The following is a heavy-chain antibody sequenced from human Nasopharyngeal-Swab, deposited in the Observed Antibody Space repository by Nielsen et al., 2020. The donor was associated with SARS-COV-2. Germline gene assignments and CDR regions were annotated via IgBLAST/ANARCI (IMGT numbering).Heavy chain of an antibody. CDR1: GFTFSNYW. V-gene: IGHV3-7*04. J-gene: IGHJ4*02. CDR2: IKQDGSEK. Sequence: ETLSLTCAASGFTFSNYWMSWVRQAPGKGLEWVANIKQDGSEKYYVDSVKGRFTISRDNAKNSLYLQMNSLRAEDTAVYYCARLGGSSWYFDYWGQGTLVTVSS. D-gene: IGHD6-13*01. CDR3: ARLGGSSWYFDY.